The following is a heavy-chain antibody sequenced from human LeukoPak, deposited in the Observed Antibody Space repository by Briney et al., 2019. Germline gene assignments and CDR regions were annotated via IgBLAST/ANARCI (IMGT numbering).Heavy chain of an antibody. CDR1: GGSISSGDYY. Sequence: SQTLSLTCTVSGGSISSGDYYWSWIRQPPGKGLEWIGYIYYSGSTYYNPSLKSRVTISVDTSKNQFSLKLSSVTAADTAVYYCARGGATFNWFDPWGQGTLVTVSS. D-gene: IGHD5-24*01. CDR2: IYYSGST. J-gene: IGHJ5*02. CDR3: ARGGATFNWFDP. V-gene: IGHV4-30-4*01.